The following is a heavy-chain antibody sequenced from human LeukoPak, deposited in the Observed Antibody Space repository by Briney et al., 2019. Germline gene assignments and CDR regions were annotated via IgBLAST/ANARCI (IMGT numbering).Heavy chain of an antibody. CDR1: GVTVSSNY. Sequence: GGSLRLSCAAAGVTVSSNYMSWVRQAPGKGLEWVSVIYSGGSTYYADSVKGRFTISRDNSKNTLYPQMNSLRAEDTAVYYCASPAAAGKYYFDYWGQGTLVTVSS. D-gene: IGHD6-13*01. V-gene: IGHV3-53*01. CDR2: IYSGGST. CDR3: ASPAAAGKYYFDY. J-gene: IGHJ4*02.